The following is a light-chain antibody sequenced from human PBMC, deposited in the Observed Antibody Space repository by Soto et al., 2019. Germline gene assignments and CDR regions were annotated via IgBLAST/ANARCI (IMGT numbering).Light chain of an antibody. V-gene: IGLV1-51*01. CDR1: SSNIENNP. CDR3: GTWDTSLSAGV. J-gene: IGLJ2*01. CDR2: DDN. Sequence: QSVLTQPPSVSAAPGQTVIISCSGSSSNIENNPISWYQQFPGTVPKLLIHDDNKRPSGIPDRFSGSKSGTSATLGITGLQTGDEADYYCGTWDTSLSAGVFGRGTKLTVL.